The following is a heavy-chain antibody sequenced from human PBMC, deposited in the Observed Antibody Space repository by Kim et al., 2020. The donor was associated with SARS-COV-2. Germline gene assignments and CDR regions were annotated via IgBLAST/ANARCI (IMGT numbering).Heavy chain of an antibody. Sequence: GGSLRLSCAASGFTFDDYAMHWVRQAPGKGLEWVAGISWNSGSIGYADSVKGRFTISRDNAKNSLYLQMNSLRAEDTALYYCAKGESGCYGLAAFDIWGQGTMVTVSS. CDR1: GFTFDDYA. CDR3: AKGESGCYGLAAFDI. D-gene: IGHD1-26*01. CDR2: ISWNSGSI. J-gene: IGHJ3*02. V-gene: IGHV3-9*01.